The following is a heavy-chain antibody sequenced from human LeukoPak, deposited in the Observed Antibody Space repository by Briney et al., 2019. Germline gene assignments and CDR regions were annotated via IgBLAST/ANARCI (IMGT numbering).Heavy chain of an antibody. Sequence: PGRSLRLSCAASRFTFSSYAMHWVRQAPGKGLEWVAVISYDGSNKYYADSVKGRFTISRDNSKNTLYLQMNSLRAEDTAVYYCAREWRGYSYGYYFDYWGQGTLVTVSS. D-gene: IGHD5-18*01. CDR3: AREWRGYSYGYYFDY. CDR2: ISYDGSNK. J-gene: IGHJ4*02. V-gene: IGHV3-30-3*01. CDR1: RFTFSSYA.